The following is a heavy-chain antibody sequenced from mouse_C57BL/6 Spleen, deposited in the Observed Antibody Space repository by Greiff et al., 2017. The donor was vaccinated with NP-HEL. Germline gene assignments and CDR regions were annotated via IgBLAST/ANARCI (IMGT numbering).Heavy chain of an antibody. J-gene: IGHJ4*01. CDR2: IYPGDGDT. CDR1: GYAFSSYW. Sequence: QVQLKQSGAELVKPGASVKISCKASGYAFSSYWMNWVKQRPGKGLEWIGQIYPGDGDTNYNGKFKGKATLTADKSSSTAYMQLSSLTSEDSAVYFCARGFITTVVEAMDYWGQGTSVTVSS. D-gene: IGHD1-1*01. V-gene: IGHV1-80*01. CDR3: ARGFITTVVEAMDY.